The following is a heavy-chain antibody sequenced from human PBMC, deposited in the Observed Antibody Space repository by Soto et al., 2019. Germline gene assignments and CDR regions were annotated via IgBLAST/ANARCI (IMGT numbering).Heavy chain of an antibody. CDR2: IIPVFQTA. D-gene: IGHD3-16*01. Sequence: QEQLVQSGAEVKKPGSSVKVSCKASGGIFSSYPISWVRQVPGQGLEWMGGIIPVFQTADYTQRFQGRVTIPTYDSTNRAYMERSSLRSEDTAIYFWSMVGCGYTWLSEFWGQGPRVTVSS. J-gene: IGHJ4*02. V-gene: IGHV1-69*01. CDR1: GGIFSSYP. CDR3: SMVGCGYTWLSEF.